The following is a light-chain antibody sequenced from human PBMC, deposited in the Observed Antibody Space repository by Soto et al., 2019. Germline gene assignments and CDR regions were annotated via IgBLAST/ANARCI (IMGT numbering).Light chain of an antibody. J-gene: IGLJ2*01. Sequence: QSALTQPASVSGSPGQSITISCTGTSSDVGGYNYISWYQQHPGKAPKFMIYDVRNRPSGVSNRFSGSRSGNTASLTISGLQAEDEADYYCSSYTSSNTVIFGGGTKLTVL. CDR3: SSYTSSNTVI. CDR1: SSDVGGYNY. CDR2: DVR. V-gene: IGLV2-14*03.